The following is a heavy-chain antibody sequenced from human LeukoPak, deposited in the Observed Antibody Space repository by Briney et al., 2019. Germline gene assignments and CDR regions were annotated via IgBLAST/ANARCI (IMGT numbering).Heavy chain of an antibody. D-gene: IGHD3-22*01. J-gene: IGHJ4*02. V-gene: IGHV1-2*06. CDR2: INPNSGGT. CDR3: ARVTYYYDNSGYYVFDY. Sequence: ASVKVPCKASGYTFTGYYMHWVRQAPGQGLEWMGRINPNSGGTNYAQKFQGRVTMTRDTSISTAYMELSRLRSDDTAVYYCARVTYYYDNSGYYVFDYWGQGTLVTVSS. CDR1: GYTFTGYY.